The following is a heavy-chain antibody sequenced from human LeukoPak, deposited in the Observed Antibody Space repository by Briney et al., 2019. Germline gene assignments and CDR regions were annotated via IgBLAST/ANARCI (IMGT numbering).Heavy chain of an antibody. CDR3: ARGERITMIVVVTLPFDY. V-gene: IGHV4-34*01. D-gene: IGHD3-22*01. CDR2: INHSGST. Sequence: PSETLSLTCAVYGGSFSGYYWSWIRQPPGKGLEWIGEINHSGSTNYNPSLKSRVTISVDTSKNQFSLKLSSVTAADTAVYYCARGERITMIVVVTLPFDYWGQGTLVTVSS. CDR1: GGSFSGYY. J-gene: IGHJ4*02.